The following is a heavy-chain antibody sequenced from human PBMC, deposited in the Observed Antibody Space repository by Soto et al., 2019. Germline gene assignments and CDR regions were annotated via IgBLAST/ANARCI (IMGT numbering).Heavy chain of an antibody. V-gene: IGHV1-69*06. CDR2: IIPIFGTA. J-gene: IGHJ5*02. CDR3: ARVTYYYDSSGYLNWFDP. D-gene: IGHD3-22*01. Sequence: GASVKVSCKASGGTFSSYAISWLRQSPGQGLEWMGGIIPIFGTANYAQKFQGRVTITADKSTSTAYMELSSLRSEDTAVYYCARVTYYYDSSGYLNWFDPWGQGTLVTVSS. CDR1: GGTFSSYA.